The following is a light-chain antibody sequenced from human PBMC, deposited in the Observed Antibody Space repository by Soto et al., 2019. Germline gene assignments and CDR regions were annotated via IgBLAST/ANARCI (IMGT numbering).Light chain of an antibody. J-gene: IGKJ2*01. CDR1: QDISTW. Sequence: DIQMTQSPSFVSASVGDRVTITCRARQDISTWLAWYQQKPGRAPNLLIYTASSLQSGVPSRFSGSGSGTDFTLTISSLQPEDFATYYCQQANSFPYTFGQGTKLEIK. CDR3: QQANSFPYT. V-gene: IGKV1-12*01. CDR2: TAS.